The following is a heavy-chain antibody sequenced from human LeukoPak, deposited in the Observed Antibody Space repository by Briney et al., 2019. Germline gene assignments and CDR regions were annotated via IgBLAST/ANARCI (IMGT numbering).Heavy chain of an antibody. V-gene: IGHV1-69*05. J-gene: IGHJ4*02. CDR3: ARVGVRGYSYGYADY. Sequence: PVKVSCKASGGTFSCYAISWVRQAPGQGLEWMGGIIPIFGTANYAQKFQGRVTITTDESTSTAYMELSSLRSEDTAVYYCARVGVRGYSYGYADYWGQGTLVTVSS. CDR1: GGTFSCYA. CDR2: IIPIFGTA. D-gene: IGHD5-18*01.